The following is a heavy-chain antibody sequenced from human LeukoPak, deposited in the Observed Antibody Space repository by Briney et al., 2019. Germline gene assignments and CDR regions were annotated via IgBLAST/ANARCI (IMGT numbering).Heavy chain of an antibody. J-gene: IGHJ4*02. Sequence: GGSLRLSCAASGFTFSSYSMNWVRQAPGKGLEWVSSISSSSSYIYYADSVKGRFTISRDNAKNSLYLQMNSLRAEDTAVYYCARWRNGSYRFDYWGQGTLVTVSS. CDR1: GFTFSSYS. CDR3: ARWRNGSYRFDY. V-gene: IGHV3-21*01. CDR2: ISSSSSYI. D-gene: IGHD1-26*01.